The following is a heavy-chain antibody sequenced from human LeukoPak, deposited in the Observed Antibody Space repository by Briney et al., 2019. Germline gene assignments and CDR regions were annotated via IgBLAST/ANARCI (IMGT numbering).Heavy chain of an antibody. V-gene: IGHV3-7*01. CDR3: ATDLGSSRPNF. Sequence: GGSLRLSCAASGFTFSNYWMSWVRQAPGKGLEWVANINQDGSEKSYVDSVEGRFTISRDNAKKSLYLHVNSLRAENTAVYYCATDLGSSRPNFWGQGILVTVSS. CDR2: INQDGSEK. J-gene: IGHJ4*02. D-gene: IGHD6-13*01. CDR1: GFTFSNYW.